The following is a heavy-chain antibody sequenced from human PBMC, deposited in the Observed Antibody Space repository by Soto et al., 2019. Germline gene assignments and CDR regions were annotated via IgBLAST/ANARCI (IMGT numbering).Heavy chain of an antibody. D-gene: IGHD1-26*01. V-gene: IGHV3-30-3*01. J-gene: IGHJ3*02. CDR3: ARVRDPVGAEVLYAFDI. CDR1: GFTFSSYA. Sequence: GGSLRLSCAASGFTFSSYAMHWVRQAPGKGLEWVAVISYDGSNKYYADSVKGRFTISRDNSKNTLYLQMNSLRAEDTAVYYCARVRDPVGAEVLYAFDIWGQGTMVTVSS. CDR2: ISYDGSNK.